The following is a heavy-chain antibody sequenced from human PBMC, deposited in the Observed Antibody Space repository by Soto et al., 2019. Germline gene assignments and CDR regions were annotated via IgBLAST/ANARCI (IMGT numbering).Heavy chain of an antibody. CDR1: GSIFIGYY. J-gene: IGHJ6*02. CDR2: INPNRGDT. Sequence: ASVKVSCKASGSIFIGYYMHWVRQAPGQGLEWMGWINPNRGDTNYAQTFQGMVTMTRDTSINTAYMELSMLRSDDTAVYFCARGGGDYVQYEGLDVWGRGTTVTVSS. V-gene: IGHV1-2*02. CDR3: ARGGGDYVQYEGLDV. D-gene: IGHD4-17*01.